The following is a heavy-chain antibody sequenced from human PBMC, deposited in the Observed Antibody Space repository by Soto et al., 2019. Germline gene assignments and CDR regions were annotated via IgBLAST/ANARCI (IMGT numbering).Heavy chain of an antibody. CDR3: AKDNGPWLDWGFDAFDI. CDR2: ISYDGSNK. J-gene: IGHJ3*02. V-gene: IGHV3-30*18. Sequence: QVQLVESGGGVVQPGRSLRLSCAASGFTFSSYGMHWVRQAPGKGLEWVAVISYDGSNKYYADSVKGRFTISRDNSKNTMSLQMNSLKAEDTAVYYWAKDNGPWLDWGFDAFDIWGQGTMVTVSS. CDR1: GFTFSSYG. D-gene: IGHD6-19*01.